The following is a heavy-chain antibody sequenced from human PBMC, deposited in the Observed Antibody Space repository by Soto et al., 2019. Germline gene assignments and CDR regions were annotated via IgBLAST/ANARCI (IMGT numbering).Heavy chain of an antibody. V-gene: IGHV3-74*01. J-gene: IGHJ4*02. D-gene: IGHD6-6*01. CDR3: AGGHPGAIAPRLFDY. CDR2: INGDGSST. CDR1: RFTFSSYW. Sequence: EVQLVESGGGLVQPGGSLRLSCAASRFTFSSYWMHWVRQGPGKGLVWVSRINGDGSSTTYADSVKGRFTISRDNAKNTLYLQMNSLRAEDTDIYYGAGGHPGAIAPRLFDYGGEGTLVTVSS.